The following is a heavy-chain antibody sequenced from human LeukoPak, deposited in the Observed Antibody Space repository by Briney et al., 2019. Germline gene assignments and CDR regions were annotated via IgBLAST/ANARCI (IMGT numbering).Heavy chain of an antibody. CDR2: IRSKAYGGTT. CDR3: TRLDIVVVPAATNRLSIAAAGTDDFDY. CDR1: GFTFSNAW. J-gene: IGHJ4*02. Sequence: GGSLRLSCAASGFTFSNAWTSWVRQAPGKGLEWVGFIRSKAYGGTTEYAASVKGRFTISRDDSKGIAYLQMNSLKTEDTAVYYCTRLDIVVVPAATNRLSIAAAGTDDFDYWGQGTLVTVSS. D-gene: IGHD2-2*03. V-gene: IGHV3-49*04.